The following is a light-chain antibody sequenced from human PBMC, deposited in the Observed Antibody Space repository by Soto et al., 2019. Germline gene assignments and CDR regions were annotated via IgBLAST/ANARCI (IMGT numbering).Light chain of an antibody. CDR1: QILSSSY. CDR2: GAS. Sequence: EIGLTQSPGTLSLSPEERATLSCRASQILSSSYLAWYQQKPGQTPRLLIYGASTRATGIPDRFSGSGSGTDFTLTISRLEPEDFAVYYCKQYANSLYTFGQGTKLEIK. CDR3: KQYANSLYT. J-gene: IGKJ2*01. V-gene: IGKV3-20*01.